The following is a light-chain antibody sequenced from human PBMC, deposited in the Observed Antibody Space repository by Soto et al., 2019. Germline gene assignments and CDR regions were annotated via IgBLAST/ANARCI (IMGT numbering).Light chain of an antibody. CDR3: CSYAGSSTFYA. CDR1: SSDVGSYNL. CDR2: EGS. Sequence: PELNQAAYVNRAARQARPISRNETSSDVGSYNLVSWYQQHPGKAPRLMIYEGSKRPSGVSNRFSGSKSGNTASLTISGLQAEDEADDYCCSYAGSSTFYAFGTGSKVTVL. V-gene: IGLV2-23*01. J-gene: IGLJ1*01.